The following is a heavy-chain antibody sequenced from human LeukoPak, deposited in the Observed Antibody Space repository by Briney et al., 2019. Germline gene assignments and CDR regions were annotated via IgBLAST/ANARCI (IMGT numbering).Heavy chain of an antibody. Sequence: SVKVSCKASGGTFSSYAISWLRQAPGQGLEWMGGIIPIFGTANYAQKFQGRVTTTADESTSTAYMELSSLRSEDTAVYYCARELRFLVGTPQTDGENWFDPWGQGTLVTVSS. CDR1: GGTFSSYA. V-gene: IGHV1-69*01. D-gene: IGHD3-3*01. CDR3: ARELRFLVGTPQTDGENWFDP. CDR2: IIPIFGTA. J-gene: IGHJ5*02.